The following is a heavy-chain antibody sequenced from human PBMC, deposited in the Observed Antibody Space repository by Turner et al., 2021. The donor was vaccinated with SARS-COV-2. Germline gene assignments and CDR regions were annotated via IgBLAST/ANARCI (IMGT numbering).Heavy chain of an antibody. CDR3: ARDRDSSGNDS. J-gene: IGHJ5*02. CDR2: ITPRDGYT. D-gene: IGHD2-21*02. Sequence: QVQLVQSGAEVKKPGASVMVSCKASGDIFATYKIHWVRQAPGQGLEWMGRITPRDGYTNYAQNFRGRVTMTSDTSTSTVYSELSSLRSEDTAVYYCARDRDSSGNDSWGQGTLVAVSS. CDR1: GDIFATYK. V-gene: IGHV1-46*01.